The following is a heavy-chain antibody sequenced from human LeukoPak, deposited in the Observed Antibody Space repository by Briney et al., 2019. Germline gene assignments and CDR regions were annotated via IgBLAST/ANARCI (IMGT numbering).Heavy chain of an antibody. V-gene: IGHV1-69*13. CDR3: ARREIAGAFDI. CDR1: GYTFTGYY. CDR2: IIPIFGTA. D-gene: IGHD5-24*01. J-gene: IGHJ3*02. Sequence: SVKVSCKASGYTFTGYYIHWVRQAPGQGLEWMGGIIPIFGTANYAQKFQGRVTITADESTSTAYMELSSLRSEDTAVYYCARREIAGAFDIWGQGTMVTVSS.